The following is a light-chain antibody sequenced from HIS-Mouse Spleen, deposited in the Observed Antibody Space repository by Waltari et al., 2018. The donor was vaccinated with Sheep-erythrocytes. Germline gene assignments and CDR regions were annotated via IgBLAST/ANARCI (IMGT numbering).Light chain of an antibody. CDR2: DVS. Sequence: QSALTQPRSVSGSPGQSVTISCTGTSSDVGVYNYVSWYQQHPGKAPKLMIYDVSKRPSGVPDRFSVSKSGNTASLTISGLQAEDEADYYCCSYAGSSTWVFGGGTKLTVL. CDR1: SSDVGVYNY. CDR3: CSYAGSSTWV. J-gene: IGLJ3*02. V-gene: IGLV2-11*01.